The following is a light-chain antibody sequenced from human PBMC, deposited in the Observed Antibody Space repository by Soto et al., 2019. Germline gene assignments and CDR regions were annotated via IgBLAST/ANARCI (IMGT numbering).Light chain of an antibody. J-gene: IGKJ3*01. V-gene: IGKV3-11*01. Sequence: IGLTQSPATLSLSPGERATLSCRAGQSVSSYLAWYQQKPGQAPRLLIYDASNRATGIPARFSGSGSGTDFTLTISSLEPEDFAVYYCQQRSNWPSFGPGTKVDI. CDR1: QSVSSY. CDR2: DAS. CDR3: QQRSNWPS.